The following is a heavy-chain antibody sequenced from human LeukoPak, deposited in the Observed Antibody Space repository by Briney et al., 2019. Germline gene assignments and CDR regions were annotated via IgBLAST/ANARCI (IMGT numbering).Heavy chain of an antibody. CDR1: GYTFTSYD. V-gene: IGHV1-8*01. CDR3: ARGTGSSGYYYYYYGMDV. D-gene: IGHD3-22*01. CDR2: MNPNSGNT. Sequence: ASVKVSCKASGYTFTSYDINWVRQATGQGLEWMGWMNPNSGNTGYAQKFQGRVTMTRNTSISTAYMELSSLRSEDTAVYYCARGTGSSGYYYYYYGMDVWGQGTTVTVSS. J-gene: IGHJ6*02.